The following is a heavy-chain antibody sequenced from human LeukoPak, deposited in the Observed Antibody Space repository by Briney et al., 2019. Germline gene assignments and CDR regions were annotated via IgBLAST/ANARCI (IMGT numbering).Heavy chain of an antibody. CDR2: IIPIFGTA. J-gene: IGHJ4*02. CDR3: ARYSQGVSYFDY. CDR1: GGTFSSYA. Sequence: VASVKVSCKASGGTFSSYAISWVRQAPGQGLEWMGWIIPIFGTANYAQKFQGRVTITADESTSTAYMELSSLRSEDTAVYYCARYSQGVSYFDYWGQGTLVTVSS. D-gene: IGHD5-18*01. V-gene: IGHV1-69*13.